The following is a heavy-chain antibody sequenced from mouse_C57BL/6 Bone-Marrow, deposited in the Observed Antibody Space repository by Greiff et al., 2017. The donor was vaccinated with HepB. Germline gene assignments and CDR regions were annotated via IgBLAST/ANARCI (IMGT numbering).Heavy chain of an antibody. D-gene: IGHD2-5*01. Sequence: EVKLQQSGPELVKPGASVKISCKASGYTFTDYYMNWVKQSHGKSLEWIGDINPNNGGTSYNQKFKGKATLTVDKSSSTAYMELRSLTSEDSAVYYCARERELAYYSNYDAMDYWGQGTSVTVSS. V-gene: IGHV1-26*01. CDR2: INPNNGGT. CDR3: ARERELAYYSNYDAMDY. J-gene: IGHJ4*01. CDR1: GYTFTDYY.